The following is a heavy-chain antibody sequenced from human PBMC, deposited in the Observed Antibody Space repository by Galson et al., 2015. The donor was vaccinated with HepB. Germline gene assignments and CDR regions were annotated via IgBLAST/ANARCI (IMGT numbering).Heavy chain of an antibody. J-gene: IGHJ4*02. CDR2: IIPIFGTA. CDR1: GGTFSSYA. D-gene: IGHD2-15*01. V-gene: IGHV1-69*13. Sequence: SVKVSCKASGGTFSSYAISWVRQAPGQGLEWMGGIIPIFGTANYAQKFQGRVTITADESTSTAYMELSSLRSEDTAVYYCAREADCSGGSCYSGSFDYWGQGTLVTVSS. CDR3: AREADCSGGSCYSGSFDY.